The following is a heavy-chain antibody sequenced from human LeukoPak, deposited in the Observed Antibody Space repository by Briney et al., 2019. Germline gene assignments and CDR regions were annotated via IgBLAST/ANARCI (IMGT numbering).Heavy chain of an antibody. CDR3: ARDLGCSGGSCRSPMDV. J-gene: IGHJ6*02. CDR2: IYYSGST. V-gene: IGHV4-59*12. Sequence: SETLSLTCTVSGGSISSYYWSWIRQPPGKGLEWIGYIYYSGSTNYNPSLKSRVTISVDTSKNQFSLKLSSVTAADTAVYYCARDLGCSGGSCRSPMDVWGQGTTVTVSS. CDR1: GGSISSYY. D-gene: IGHD2-15*01.